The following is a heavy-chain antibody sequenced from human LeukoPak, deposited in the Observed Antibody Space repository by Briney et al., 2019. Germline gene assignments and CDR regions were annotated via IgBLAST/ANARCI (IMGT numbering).Heavy chain of an antibody. CDR1: GYTFTIYD. J-gene: IGHJ6*02. CDR2: MNPNSGNT. Sequence: ASVKVSFKAAGYTFTIYDINWVRQATGQGLEWMGWMNPNSGNTGYAQKFQGRVTMTRNTSISTAYMELSSLRSEDTAVYYCARGDTYYYDSSGYYYRSPRGMDVWGQGTTVTVSS. D-gene: IGHD3-22*01. V-gene: IGHV1-8*01. CDR3: ARGDTYYYDSSGYYYRSPRGMDV.